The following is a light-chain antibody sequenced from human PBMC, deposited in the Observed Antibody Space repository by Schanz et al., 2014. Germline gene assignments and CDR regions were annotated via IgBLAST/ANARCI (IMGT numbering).Light chain of an antibody. CDR2: AAS. V-gene: IGKV3-11*01. CDR3: HQYGTSWWT. Sequence: EIVLTQSPATLSLSPGERATLSCRASQSVGSYLAWYQQKPGLAPRLLIDAASTRVTGVPDRFRGSGSVTKFTLTISSLEPEDSAVYYCHQYGTSWWTFGQGTKVEVK. CDR1: QSVGSY. J-gene: IGKJ1*01.